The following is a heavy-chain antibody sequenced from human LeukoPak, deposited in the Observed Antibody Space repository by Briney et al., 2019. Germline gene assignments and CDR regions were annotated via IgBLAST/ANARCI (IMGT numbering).Heavy chain of an antibody. CDR1: GFIFNNYG. V-gene: IGHV3-23*01. CDR2: ISNDGGGT. Sequence: GGSLRLSCAASGFIFNNYGLIWVRQAPGKGLEWVSAISNDGGGTNYADFVKGRFTISRDNSKKTLFLQMNSLRAEDTALYYCAKGSSAYFADLWGQGTLATVSS. J-gene: IGHJ5*02. CDR3: AKGSSAYFADL. D-gene: IGHD2/OR15-2a*01.